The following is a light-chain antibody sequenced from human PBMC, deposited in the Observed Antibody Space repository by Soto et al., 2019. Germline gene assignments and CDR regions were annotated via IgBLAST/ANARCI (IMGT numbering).Light chain of an antibody. V-gene: IGLV2-14*03. J-gene: IGLJ1*01. Sequence: QSALTQPASVSASPGQSITISCTGTSSDIGDSNYVSWYQQHPGKAPKLVIYDVSNRPSGVSNRFSGSKSANTASLTISGLQAEDEADYYCSSFRSSSTSYVFGTGTKLTVL. CDR1: SSDIGDSNY. CDR2: DVS. CDR3: SSFRSSSTSYV.